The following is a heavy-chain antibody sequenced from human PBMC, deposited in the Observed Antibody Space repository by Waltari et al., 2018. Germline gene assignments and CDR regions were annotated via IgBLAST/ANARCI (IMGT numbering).Heavy chain of an antibody. Sequence: QVQLQESGPGLVKPSETLSLTCTVPGGSISSYYWSWIRQPAGKGLEWIGRIYTSGSTNYNPSLKSRVTMSVDTSKNQFSLKLSSVTAADTAVYYCARVVEMATIDAFDIWGQGTMVTVSS. CDR2: IYTSGST. J-gene: IGHJ3*02. CDR1: GGSISSYY. D-gene: IGHD5-12*01. CDR3: ARVVEMATIDAFDI. V-gene: IGHV4-4*07.